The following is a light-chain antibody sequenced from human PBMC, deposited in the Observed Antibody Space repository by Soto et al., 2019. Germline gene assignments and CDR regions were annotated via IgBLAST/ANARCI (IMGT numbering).Light chain of an antibody. CDR1: QSISSN. Sequence: EIVMTQSPATLSVSPGDSATLSCRASQSISSNLAWYQQKPAQAPRLLIYGASTRATDIPARFSGSGSGTEFTLTISSLQSEDFAVYYCLQGYTYPQTFGQGTKVDIK. V-gene: IGKV3-15*01. CDR3: LQGYTYPQT. J-gene: IGKJ1*01. CDR2: GAS.